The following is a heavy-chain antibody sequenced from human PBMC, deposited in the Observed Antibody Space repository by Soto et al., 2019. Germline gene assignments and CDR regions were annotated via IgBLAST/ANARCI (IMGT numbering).Heavy chain of an antibody. V-gene: IGHV4-31*03. D-gene: IGHD3-16*01. CDR2: IYSTGHT. Sequence: QVQLQESGPGLVRSSQTLSLTCSVSGGYISSGGNYWNWIRQPPVKGLEWLGFIYSTGHTNYNPSLESRASISAAMSANQSSLTLTSVTAADTAVYYCAREDIDDSFFDHWGPGILVTVSS. J-gene: IGHJ4*02. CDR1: GGYISSGGNY. CDR3: AREDIDDSFFDH.